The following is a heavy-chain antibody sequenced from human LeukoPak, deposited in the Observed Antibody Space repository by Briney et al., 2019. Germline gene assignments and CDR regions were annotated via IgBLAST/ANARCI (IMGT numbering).Heavy chain of an antibody. CDR3: ARGTLRGANGAYGMDV. CDR2: VSSSGST. CDR1: GGSISSYY. D-gene: IGHD2-8*01. V-gene: IGHV4-59*01. J-gene: IGHJ6*02. Sequence: SETLSLTCTVSGGSISSYYWSWIRQPPGKGLEWIGYVSSSGSTKYNPSLISRVTISVDTSKNQFSLRLTSVTSTDTAVYYCARGTLRGANGAYGMDVWGQGTTVTVSS.